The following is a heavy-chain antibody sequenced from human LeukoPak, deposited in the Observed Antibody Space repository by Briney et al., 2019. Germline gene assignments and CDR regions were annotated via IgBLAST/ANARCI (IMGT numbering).Heavy chain of an antibody. D-gene: IGHD1-7*01. Sequence: SETLSLTCTVSGGSISSSDYYWGWIRQPPGKGLEWIASIYYSGSTYYNPSLKSRVTISKDTSTNQFSLKLNSVTAADTAVYYCARGNWNYNWFDPWGQGTLVTVSS. CDR1: GGSISSSDYY. CDR2: IYYSGST. CDR3: ARGNWNYNWFDP. J-gene: IGHJ5*02. V-gene: IGHV4-39*01.